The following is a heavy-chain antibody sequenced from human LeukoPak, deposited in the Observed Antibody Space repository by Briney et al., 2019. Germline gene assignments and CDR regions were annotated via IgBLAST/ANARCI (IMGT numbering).Heavy chain of an antibody. CDR3: ARAPVYDFWSGYPFDY. Sequence: SETLSLTCTVSGGSISSYYWSWIRQPPGKGLEWIGYIYYSGSTNYNPSLKSRVTISVDTSKNQFSLKLSSVTAADTAVYYCARAPVYDFWSGYPFDYWGQGTLVTVSS. CDR1: GGSISSYY. J-gene: IGHJ4*02. V-gene: IGHV4-59*12. CDR2: IYYSGST. D-gene: IGHD3-3*01.